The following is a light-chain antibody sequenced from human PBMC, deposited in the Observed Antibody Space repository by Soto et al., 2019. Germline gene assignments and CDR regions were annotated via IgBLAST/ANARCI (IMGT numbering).Light chain of an antibody. CDR2: DSS. V-gene: IGKV3-11*01. CDR1: EGVSSY. Sequence: EIVLTQSPATLSLSPGERATLSCRASEGVSSYLAWYQQKPGQAPRLLIYDSSNRATGIPARFSGSGSGTDFTLTISSLEPEDFAVYYCQQRSNWPITFGQGTRLDI. CDR3: QQRSNWPIT. J-gene: IGKJ5*01.